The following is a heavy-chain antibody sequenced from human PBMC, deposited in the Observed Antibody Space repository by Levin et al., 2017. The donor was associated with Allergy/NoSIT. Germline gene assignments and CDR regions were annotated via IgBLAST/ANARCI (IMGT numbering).Heavy chain of an antibody. CDR3: AKGTGRLLPYYFDF. J-gene: IGHJ4*02. Sequence: YADSVKGRFTISRDNSKNTLYLHMSSLRPEDMAVYYCAKGTGRLLPYYFDFWGQGTLVTVSS. V-gene: IGHV3-30*02. D-gene: IGHD3-22*01.